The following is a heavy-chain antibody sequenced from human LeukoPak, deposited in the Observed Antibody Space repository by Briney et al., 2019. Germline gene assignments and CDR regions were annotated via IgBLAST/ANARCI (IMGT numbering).Heavy chain of an antibody. CDR2: INPSGGST. Sequence: ASVKVSCKASVYTFTSYYMHWVRQAPGQGLEWMGIINPSGGSTSYAQKFQGRVNMTRDKSTSTVYLEPSSLRSEDTAVYYCARAMVAGHSTGGYFDYWGQGTLVTVSS. V-gene: IGHV1-46*01. CDR1: VYTFTSYY. J-gene: IGHJ4*02. D-gene: IGHD6-19*01. CDR3: ARAMVAGHSTGGYFDY.